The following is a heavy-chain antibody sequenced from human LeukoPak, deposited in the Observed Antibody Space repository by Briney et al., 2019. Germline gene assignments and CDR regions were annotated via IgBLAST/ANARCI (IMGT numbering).Heavy chain of an antibody. Sequence: GGSLRLSCAASGFTFSSYAMSWVRQAPGKGLEWVSAISGSRGSTYYADSVKGRFTISRDNSKNTLYLQMNSLRAEHTAVYYCAKVKEYSSGYYYSQYYFDYWGQGTLVTVSS. V-gene: IGHV3-23*01. CDR3: AKVKEYSSGYYYSQYYFDY. J-gene: IGHJ4*02. CDR2: ISGSRGST. CDR1: GFTFSSYA. D-gene: IGHD3-22*01.